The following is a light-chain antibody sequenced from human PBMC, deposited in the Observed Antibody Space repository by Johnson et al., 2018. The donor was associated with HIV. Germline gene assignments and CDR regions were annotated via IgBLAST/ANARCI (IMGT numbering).Light chain of an antibody. CDR3: GTWGGV. V-gene: IGLV1-51*01. CDR2: DNN. J-gene: IGLJ1*01. Sequence: QPVLTQPPSVSAAPGQKVTISCYGSSSNIGNNYVSWYQQLPGTAPKLLIYDNNKRPSGIPDRFSGSKSGTSATLGITGLQTGDEADYYCGTWGGVFGTGTKVTVL. CDR1: SSNIGNNY.